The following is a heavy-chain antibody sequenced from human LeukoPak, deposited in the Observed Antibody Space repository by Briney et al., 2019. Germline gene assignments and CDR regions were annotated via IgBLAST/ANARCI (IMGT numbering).Heavy chain of an antibody. V-gene: IGHV3-23*01. D-gene: IGHD1-1*01. Sequence: GGSLRLSCAMSGVTNSMSWVRQAPGKGLEWVSSISASLGGTHCSEIQKGRFTISRDNSKKPIYLQMNSLRVDDTAKYFCAAWDPNLYYMDVWGKGTTVTVFS. J-gene: IGHJ6*03. CDR3: AAWDPNLYYMDV. CDR1: GVTNS. CDR2: ISASLGGT.